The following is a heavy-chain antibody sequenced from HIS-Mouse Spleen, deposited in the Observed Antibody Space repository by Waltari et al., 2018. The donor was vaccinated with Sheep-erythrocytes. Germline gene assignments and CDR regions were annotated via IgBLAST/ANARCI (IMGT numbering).Heavy chain of an antibody. CDR1: GGSISSYY. CDR2: IYYSGST. Sequence: QVQLQESGPGLVKPSETLSLTCTVSGGSISSYYWSWIRQPPGKGLEWIGYIYYSGSTNYNPSHKSRVTISVDTSKNQCSLKLSSVTAADTAVYYCARFSRPRFWPVGATAFDIWGQGTMVTVSS. D-gene: IGHD1-26*01. J-gene: IGHJ3*02. CDR3: ARFSRPRFWPVGATAFDI. V-gene: IGHV4-59*08.